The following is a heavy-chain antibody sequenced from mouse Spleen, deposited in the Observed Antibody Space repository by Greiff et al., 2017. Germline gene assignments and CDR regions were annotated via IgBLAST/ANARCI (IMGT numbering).Heavy chain of an antibody. J-gene: IGHJ2*01. CDR2: IDPSDSYT. D-gene: IGHD2-1*01. Sequence: QVQLKQSGAELVMPGASVKLSCKASGYTFTSYWMHWVKQRPGQGLEWIGEIDPSDSYTNYNQKFKGKATLTVDKSSSTAYMQLSSLTSEDSAVYYCARWGNYEGYWGQGTTLTVSS. V-gene: IGHV1-69*01. CDR1: GYTFTSYW. CDR3: ARWGNYEGY.